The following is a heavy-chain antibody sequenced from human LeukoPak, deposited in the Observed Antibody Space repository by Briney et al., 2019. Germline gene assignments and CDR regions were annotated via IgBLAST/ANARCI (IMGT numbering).Heavy chain of an antibody. D-gene: IGHD3-10*01. V-gene: IGHV4-34*01. Sequence: SETLSLTCAVYGGSFSGYYWSWIRQPPGKGLEWIGEINHSGSTNYNPSPKSRVTISVDTSKNQFSLKLSSVTAADTAVYYCARLPRSGSYYRGYFDYWGQGTLVTVSS. J-gene: IGHJ4*02. CDR3: ARLPRSGSYYRGYFDY. CDR2: INHSGST. CDR1: GGSFSGYY.